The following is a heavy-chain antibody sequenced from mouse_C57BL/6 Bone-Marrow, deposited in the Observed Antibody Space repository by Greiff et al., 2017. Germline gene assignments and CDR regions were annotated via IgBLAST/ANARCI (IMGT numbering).Heavy chain of an antibody. Sequence: DVKLQESGGGLVQPGGSMKLSCAASGFTFSDAWMDWVRQSPEKGLEWVAEIRNKANNHATYYAESVKGRFTISRDDSKSSVYLQMNSLRAEDTGIYYCTRQGYYGSSPWFAYWGQGTLVTVSA. J-gene: IGHJ3*01. CDR1: GFTFSDAW. D-gene: IGHD1-1*01. CDR3: TRQGYYGSSPWFAY. CDR2: IRNKANNHAT. V-gene: IGHV6-6*01.